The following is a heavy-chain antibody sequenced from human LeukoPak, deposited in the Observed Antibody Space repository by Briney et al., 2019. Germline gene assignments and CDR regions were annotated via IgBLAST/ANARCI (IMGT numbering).Heavy chain of an antibody. CDR3: AKDLDRTVVGLLYYFDY. J-gene: IGHJ4*02. Sequence: GGSLRLSCAASGFTFSSYGMHWVRQAPGKGLEWVAVISYDGSNKYYADSVKGRFTISRDNSKNTLYLQMNSLRAEDTAVYYCAKDLDRTVVGLLYYFDYWGQGTLVTVSS. CDR1: GFTFSSYG. V-gene: IGHV3-30*18. D-gene: IGHD6-19*01. CDR2: ISYDGSNK.